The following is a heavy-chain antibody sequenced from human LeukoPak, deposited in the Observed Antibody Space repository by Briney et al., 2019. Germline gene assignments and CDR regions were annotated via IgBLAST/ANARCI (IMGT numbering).Heavy chain of an antibody. CDR3: ARDGGDDSSGYYYEDY. V-gene: IGHV3-33*01. CDR2: IWYDGSNK. CDR1: GFTFSSYG. J-gene: IGHJ4*02. D-gene: IGHD3-22*01. Sequence: GGSLRLSCAASGFTFSSYGMHWVRQAPGKGLEWVAVIWYDGSNKYYADSVKGRFTISRDNSKNTLYLQMNSLRAEDTAVYYCARDGGDDSSGYYYEDYWGQGTLVTVSS.